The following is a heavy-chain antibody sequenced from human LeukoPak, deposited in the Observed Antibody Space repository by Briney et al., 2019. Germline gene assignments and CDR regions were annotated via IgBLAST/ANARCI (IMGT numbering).Heavy chain of an antibody. V-gene: IGHV3-9*01. CDR2: ISWNSGSI. CDR1: GFTFDDYA. J-gene: IGHJ6*02. Sequence: PGGSLRLSCAASGFTFDDYAMHWVRQAPGKGLEWVSGISWNSGSIGYADSVKGRFTISRDNAKNSLNLQMNSLRAEDTALYYCAKDGAATYYYGMDVWGQGTTVTVSS. D-gene: IGHD2-15*01. CDR3: AKDGAATYYYGMDV.